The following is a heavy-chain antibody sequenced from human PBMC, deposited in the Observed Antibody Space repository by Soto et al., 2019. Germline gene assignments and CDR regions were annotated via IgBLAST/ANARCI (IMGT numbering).Heavy chain of an antibody. J-gene: IGHJ4*02. V-gene: IGHV1-58*01. Sequence: ASVKVSCKASGFNFRTTAVQWARQARGQRLEWIGWIVVGSGNTNYAQKFQERVTITRDMSTSTAYMDVSSLRSEDTAVYYCAADPYYYDSSDYYSFDQWGQGTLVTVSS. CDR2: IVVGSGNT. CDR1: GFNFRTTA. D-gene: IGHD3-22*01. CDR3: AADPYYYDSSDYYSFDQ.